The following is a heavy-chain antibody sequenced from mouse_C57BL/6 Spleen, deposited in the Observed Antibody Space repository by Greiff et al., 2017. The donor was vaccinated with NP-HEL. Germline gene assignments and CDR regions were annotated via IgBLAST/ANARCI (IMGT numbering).Heavy chain of an antibody. CDR1: GYAFTNYL. J-gene: IGHJ4*01. CDR2: INPGSGGT. CDR3: ARGDYGSLYAMDY. Sequence: QVQLQQSGAELVRPGTSVKVSCKASGYAFTNYLIEWVKQRPGQGLEWIGVINPGSGGTIYNEKFKGKATLTADKSSSTAYMQLSSLTSEDSAVYFCARGDYGSLYAMDYWGQGTSVTVSS. V-gene: IGHV1-54*01. D-gene: IGHD1-1*01.